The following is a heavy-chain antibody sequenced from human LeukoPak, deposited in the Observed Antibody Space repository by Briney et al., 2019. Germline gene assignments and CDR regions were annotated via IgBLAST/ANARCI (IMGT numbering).Heavy chain of an antibody. D-gene: IGHD1-1*01. CDR1: RGSISGGGFY. J-gene: IGHJ4*02. CDR3: ASVNWESYYLDS. CDR2: ITHSGST. V-gene: IGHV4-31*03. Sequence: SETLSLTCTVSRGSISGGGFYWAWIRQHPGQGLEWIGYITHSGSTYYNPALESRRSIFRDTSKNQFSLSLTPLTAADTAVYFCASVNWESYYLDSWGQGPLVTVSS.